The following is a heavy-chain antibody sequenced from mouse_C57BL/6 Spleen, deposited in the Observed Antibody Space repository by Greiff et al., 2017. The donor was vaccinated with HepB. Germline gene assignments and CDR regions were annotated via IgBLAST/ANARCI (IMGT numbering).Heavy chain of an antibody. CDR1: GYAFSSYW. CDR3: AREVGLYGSSYLFDY. Sequence: VQLQQSGAELVKPGASVKISCKASGYAFSSYWMNWVKQRPGKGLEWIGQIYPGDGDTNYNGKFKGKATLTADKSSSTAYMQLSSLTSEDSAVYFCAREVGLYGSSYLFDYWGQGTTLTVSS. J-gene: IGHJ2*01. D-gene: IGHD1-1*01. CDR2: IYPGDGDT. V-gene: IGHV1-80*01.